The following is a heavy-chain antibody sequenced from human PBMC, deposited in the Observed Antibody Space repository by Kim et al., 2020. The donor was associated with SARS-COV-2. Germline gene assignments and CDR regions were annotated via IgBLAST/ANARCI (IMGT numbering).Heavy chain of an antibody. D-gene: IGHD3-10*01. CDR2: ISSSGSTI. V-gene: IGHV3-48*03. CDR3: ARDNIESDGSGSWGLIPYYYYYGMDV. J-gene: IGHJ6*02. Sequence: GGSLRLSCAASGFTFSSYEMNWVRQAPGKGLEWVSYISSSGSTIYYADSVKGRFTISRDNAKNSLYLQMNSLRAEDTAVYYCARDNIESDGSGSWGLIPYYYYYGMDVWGQGTTVTVSS. CDR1: GFTFSSYE.